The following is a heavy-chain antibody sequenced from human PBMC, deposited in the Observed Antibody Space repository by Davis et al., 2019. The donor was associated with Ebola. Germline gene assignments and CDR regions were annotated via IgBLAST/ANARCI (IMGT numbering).Heavy chain of an antibody. CDR1: GFTVNSNH. J-gene: IGHJ4*02. CDR3: VGSIGY. V-gene: IGHV3-53*01. Sequence: PGGSLRLSCPAPGFTVNSNHMSWIRQAPGKGLEWVSIIYSGGSTYYADSVNGRFTISRGNSENTLYLQMNSLRAEDTAVYYCVGSIGYWGQGTLVIVSS. CDR2: IYSGGST. D-gene: IGHD1-26*01.